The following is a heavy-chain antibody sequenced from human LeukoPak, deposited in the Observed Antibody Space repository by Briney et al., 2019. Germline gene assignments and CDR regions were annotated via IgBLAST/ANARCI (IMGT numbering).Heavy chain of an antibody. CDR3: ARTSTSGSYYPDY. Sequence: GGPLRLSCAASGFTFSSYGMHWVRQAPGKGLEWVAVISYDGSNKYYADSVKGRFTISRDNSKNTLYLQMNSLRAEDTAVYYCARTSTSGSYYPDYWGQGTLVTVSS. CDR2: ISYDGSNK. CDR1: GFTFSSYG. V-gene: IGHV3-30*03. D-gene: IGHD1-26*01. J-gene: IGHJ4*02.